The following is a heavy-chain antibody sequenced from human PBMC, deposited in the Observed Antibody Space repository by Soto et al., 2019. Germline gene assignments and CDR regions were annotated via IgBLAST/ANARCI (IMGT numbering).Heavy chain of an antibody. Sequence: QVQLVQSGAEVKKPGSSVKVSCKTSGGTFSTYSIVWVRQAPGEGLEWMGGIIPIFGTANYAQKFQDRVTITADKSTNTACMEMSSLKSEETAMYYCASSSGNNYGVGTNYYFDYWGQGTLVTVSS. V-gene: IGHV1-69*06. CDR3: ASSSGNNYGVGTNYYFDY. J-gene: IGHJ4*02. D-gene: IGHD1-26*01. CDR2: IIPIFGTA. CDR1: GGTFSTYS.